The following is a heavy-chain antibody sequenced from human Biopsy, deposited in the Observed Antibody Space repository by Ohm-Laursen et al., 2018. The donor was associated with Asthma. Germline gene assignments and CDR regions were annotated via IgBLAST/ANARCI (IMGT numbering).Heavy chain of an antibody. CDR2: LIPVLGTA. D-gene: IGHD5-12*01. V-gene: IGHV1-69*01. CDR3: ARGYSGTDRIVYYYSGMEV. J-gene: IGHJ6*02. Sequence: SSVKVSCKASGDSFINYAISWVRQAPRQGLEWMGGLIPVLGTADYAPMFEGGVTITADESTSTAYLELTSLRFEDTAVYYCARGYSGTDRIVYYYSGMEVWGQGTTVTVSS. CDR1: GDSFINYA.